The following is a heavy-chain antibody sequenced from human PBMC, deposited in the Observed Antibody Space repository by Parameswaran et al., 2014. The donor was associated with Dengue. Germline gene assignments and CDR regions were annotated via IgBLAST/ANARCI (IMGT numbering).Heavy chain of an antibody. Sequence: GSLRLSCAASGFTFSSYSMNWVRQAPGKGLEWVSSISSSSSYIYYADSVKGRFTISRDNAKNSLYLQMNSLRAEDTAVYYCARDGYYDSSGYYFRAHYCGMDVWGQGTTVTVSS. D-gene: IGHD3-22*01. CDR1: GFTFSSYS. CDR3: ARDGYYDSSGYYFRAHYCGMDV. CDR2: ISSSSSYI. V-gene: IGHV3-21*01. J-gene: IGHJ6*02.